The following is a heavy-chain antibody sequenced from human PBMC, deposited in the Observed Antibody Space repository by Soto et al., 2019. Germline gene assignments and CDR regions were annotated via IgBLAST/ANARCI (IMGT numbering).Heavy chain of an antibody. J-gene: IGHJ4*02. CDR2: IIPIFGTA. V-gene: IGHV1-69*01. CDR3: ARDGGRHSGGIDY. D-gene: IGHD1-26*01. CDR1: GGTFSSSS. Sequence: QVQLVQSGAEVTKPGSSVQVSCQASGGTFSSSSINWVRQAPGQGLEWMGEIIPIFGTANYAQKFQGRVTITADESTSTAYMELSSLRSEDTAVYYCARDGGRHSGGIDYWGQGTLVTVSS.